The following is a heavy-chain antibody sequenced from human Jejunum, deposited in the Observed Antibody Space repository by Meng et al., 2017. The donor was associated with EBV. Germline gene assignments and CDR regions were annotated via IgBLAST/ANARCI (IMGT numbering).Heavy chain of an antibody. CDR1: GHSISRATYC. Sequence: APAPVLGKPSEARALTPSVSGHSISRATYCRVSIHGTPGERQDRIRSIWYIERTYYNPCIKSRVPNSEDTAKNQFSLKLSSVTAADTAVYYGATDTSSERSGRFHYWGQGTLVTVSS. D-gene: IGHD3-3*01. V-gene: IGHV4-39*07. J-gene: IGHJ4*02. CDR2: IWYIERT. CDR3: ATDTSSERSGRFHY.